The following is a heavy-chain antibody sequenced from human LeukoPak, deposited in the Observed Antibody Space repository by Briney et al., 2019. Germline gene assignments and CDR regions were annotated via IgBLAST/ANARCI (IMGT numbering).Heavy chain of an antibody. CDR3: AKDPRRPYSSSWYPNGMDV. J-gene: IGHJ6*02. D-gene: IGHD6-13*01. CDR1: GFTFSSYA. V-gene: IGHV3-23*01. CDR2: ISGSGGST. Sequence: VGALRLSCAASGFTFSSYAVSWVRKAPGKGLEWVSAISGSGGSTYYADSVKGRFTISRDNSKNTLYLQMNSLRAEDTAVYYCAKDPRRPYSSSWYPNGMDVWGQGTTVTVSS.